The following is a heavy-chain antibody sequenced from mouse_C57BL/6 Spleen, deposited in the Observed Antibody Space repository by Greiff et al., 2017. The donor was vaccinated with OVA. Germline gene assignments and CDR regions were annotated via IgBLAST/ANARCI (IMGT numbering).Heavy chain of an antibody. J-gene: IGHJ3*01. D-gene: IGHD2-4*01. Sequence: QVQLQQPGPELVQPGASVKLSCKASGYTFTSYWMPWVKQRPGQGLEWIGNINPSNGGPNYNEKFKSKATLTVDKSSSTAYMQLSSLTSEVTAVYYCARVNDYWFADWGQGTLVTVSA. CDR3: ARVNDYWFAD. V-gene: IGHV1-53*01. CDR2: INPSNGGP. CDR1: GYTFTSYW.